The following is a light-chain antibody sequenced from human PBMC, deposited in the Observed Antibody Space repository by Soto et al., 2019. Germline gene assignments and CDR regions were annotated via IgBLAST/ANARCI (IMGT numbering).Light chain of an antibody. Sequence: DMQMTQSPSSLSASVGDRVTISCQASQDISNYLNWYQHKPGKAPRLLIYGASNLETGVPSRFSGSGSGTDFTFTISSLQPEDIATYYCQNFDSAPQTFGQGTKVDIK. CDR3: QNFDSAPQT. CDR1: QDISNY. J-gene: IGKJ1*01. V-gene: IGKV1-33*01. CDR2: GAS.